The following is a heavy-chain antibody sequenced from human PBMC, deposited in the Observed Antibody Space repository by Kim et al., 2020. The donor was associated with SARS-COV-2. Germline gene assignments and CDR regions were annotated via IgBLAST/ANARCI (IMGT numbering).Heavy chain of an antibody. V-gene: IGHV3-21*01. D-gene: IGHD5-12*01. J-gene: IGHJ4*02. Sequence: GGSLRLSCAASGFTFSSYSMNWVRQAPGKGLEWVSSISSSISYIYYADSVKGRFTISRDNAKNSLYLQMNSLRAEDTAVYYCARDRGRGWLQPDYWGQGTLVTVSS. CDR1: GFTFSSYS. CDR3: ARDRGRGWLQPDY. CDR2: ISSSISYI.